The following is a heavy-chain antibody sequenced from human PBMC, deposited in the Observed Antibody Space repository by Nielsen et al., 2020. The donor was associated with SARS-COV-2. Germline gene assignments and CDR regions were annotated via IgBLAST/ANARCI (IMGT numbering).Heavy chain of an antibody. J-gene: IGHJ4*02. CDR2: INTNTGNP. V-gene: IGHV7-4-1*02. D-gene: IGHD5-24*01. CDR3: ARDRGDGYNSGVDS. Sequence: ASVKVSCKASGYTFNIYAINWVRQAPGQGLEWMGWINTNTGNPTYAQGFTGRFVFSLDTSVSTAYLQISSLKAEDTAVYYCARDRGDGYNSGVDSWGQGTLVTVSS. CDR1: GYTFNIYA.